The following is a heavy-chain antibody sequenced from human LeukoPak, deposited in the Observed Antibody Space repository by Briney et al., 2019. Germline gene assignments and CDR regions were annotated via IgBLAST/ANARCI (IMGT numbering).Heavy chain of an antibody. J-gene: IGHJ6*02. CDR1: GFTFSSYG. D-gene: IGHD5-12*01. Sequence: PGRSLRLSCAASGFTFSSYGMHWVRQAPGKGLEWVAVISYDGSNKYYADSVKGRFTISRDNSKNTLYLQMNSLRAEDTAVYYCAKDGWLYGMDVWGQGTTVTVSS. V-gene: IGHV3-30*18. CDR2: ISYDGSNK. CDR3: AKDGWLYGMDV.